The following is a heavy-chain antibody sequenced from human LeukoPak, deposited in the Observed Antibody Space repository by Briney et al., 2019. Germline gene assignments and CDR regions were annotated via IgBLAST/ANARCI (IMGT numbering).Heavy chain of an antibody. J-gene: IGHJ4*02. Sequence: GGSLRLSCAASGITFDEYAMNWVRQAPGKGLEWVSNINWNTGVIVYADSVKGRFTVSRDNAKTSLFLQMNSLKAKDTALYYCAMESRIAVAAIDYWGQGTLVTVSS. D-gene: IGHD6-19*01. CDR3: AMESRIAVAAIDY. CDR1: GITFDEYA. V-gene: IGHV3-9*01. CDR2: INWNTGVI.